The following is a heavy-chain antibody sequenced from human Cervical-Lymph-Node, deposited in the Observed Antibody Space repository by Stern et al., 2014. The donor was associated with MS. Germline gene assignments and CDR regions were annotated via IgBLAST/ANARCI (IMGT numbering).Heavy chain of an antibody. J-gene: IGHJ4*02. CDR3: ARDFEFQLQCD. Sequence: QVQLQESGPGLVKPSGTLSLTCAVSGGSISSDNWWSWVRQPPGKGLEWIGEVYQSGSANYSPSLKSRVTMSVDKSKNQFSLRLTSVTAADTAVYYCARDFEFQLQCDWGQGALVTVSS. D-gene: IGHD2-2*01. CDR2: VYQSGSA. CDR1: GGSISSDNW. V-gene: IGHV4-4*02.